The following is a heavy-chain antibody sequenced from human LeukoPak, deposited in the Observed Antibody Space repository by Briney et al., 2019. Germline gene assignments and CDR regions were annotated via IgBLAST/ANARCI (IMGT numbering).Heavy chain of an antibody. J-gene: IGHJ3*02. CDR1: GYTFTSYG. D-gene: IGHD3-22*01. V-gene: IGHV1-18*01. CDR3: ARDSSDSSGYYYDAFDI. CDR2: ISAYNGNT. Sequence: GASVKVSCKASGYTFTSYGISWVRQAPGQGLEWMGWISAYNGNTNYAQKLQGRVTMTTDTSTSTAYMELRSLRSDDTAVYYCARDSSDSSGYYYDAFDIWGQGTMVTVSS.